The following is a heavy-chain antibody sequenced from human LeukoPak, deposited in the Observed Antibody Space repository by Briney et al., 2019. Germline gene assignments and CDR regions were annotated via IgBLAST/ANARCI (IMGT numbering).Heavy chain of an antibody. CDR3: AKDSVRLATVPNGNDY. Sequence: KPGGSLRLSCAASGFTFINYSMNWVRQAPGKGLEWVSSISSTSTFIYYTDSLKGRFTISRDNSKNTLYLQMNSLRAEDTAVYYCAKDSVRLATVPNGNDYWGQGTLVTVSS. CDR2: ISSTSTFI. CDR1: GFTFINYS. V-gene: IGHV3-21*04. D-gene: IGHD4-11*01. J-gene: IGHJ4*02.